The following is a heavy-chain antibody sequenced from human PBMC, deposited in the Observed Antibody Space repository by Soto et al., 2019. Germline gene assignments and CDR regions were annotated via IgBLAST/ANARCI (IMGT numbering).Heavy chain of an antibody. Sequence: SETLSLTCAVYGGSFSGYYWSWIRQPPGKGLEWIGEINHSGSTNYNPSLKSRVTISVDTSKNQFSLKLSSVTAADTAVYYCARVGSTTGTKMESYYYYYMDVWGKGTTVTVSS. CDR3: ARVGSTTGTKMESYYYYYMDV. D-gene: IGHD1-1*01. V-gene: IGHV4-34*01. J-gene: IGHJ6*03. CDR1: GGSFSGYY. CDR2: INHSGST.